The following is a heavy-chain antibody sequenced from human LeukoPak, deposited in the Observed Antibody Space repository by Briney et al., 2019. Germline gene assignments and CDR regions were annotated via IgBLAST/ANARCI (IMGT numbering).Heavy chain of an antibody. D-gene: IGHD2-15*01. V-gene: IGHV5-51*01. CDR3: ARLSGRVVCSAGSCYIDS. CDR1: GYRFTSDW. CDR2: IYPGDSDT. J-gene: IGHJ4*02. Sequence: PGASLQISCQGSGYRFTSDWIGWVRQVPGKGLEWMGIIYPGDSDTRYSPSFQGQVTISADKSVNTAYLQWSSLKASDTAMYYCARLSGRVVCSAGSCYIDSWGQGTLVTVSS.